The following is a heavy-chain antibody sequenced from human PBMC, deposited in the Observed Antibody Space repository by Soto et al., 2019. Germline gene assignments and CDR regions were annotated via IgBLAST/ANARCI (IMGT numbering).Heavy chain of an antibody. D-gene: IGHD3-22*01. CDR3: ARNLADAYCDSSGYIPLGFGT. V-gene: IGHV4-38-2*01. J-gene: IGHJ4*02. CDR2: IYHSGST. Sequence: PSETLSLTCAVSGYSISSGYYWGWIRQPPGKGLEWIGSIYHSGSTYYNPALKSRVTISVDTSKNQFSLKLSSVTAADTAVYYCARNLADAYCDSSGYIPLGFGTWGQGSLVTVSS. CDR1: GYSISSGYY.